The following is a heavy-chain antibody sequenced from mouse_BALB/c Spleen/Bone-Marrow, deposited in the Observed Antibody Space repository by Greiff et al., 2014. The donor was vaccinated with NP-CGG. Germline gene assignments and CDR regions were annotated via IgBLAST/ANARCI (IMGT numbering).Heavy chain of an antibody. J-gene: IGHJ3*01. D-gene: IGHD2-1*01. CDR2: IDPPDSET. Sequence: VQLQQSGPQLVRPRASVKISCKASGYSFTSYWMHWVKQRPGQGLEWIGMIDPPDSETRLNQKFKDKATLTVDKSSSTAYMQLSSPTSEDSAVYYCASPSDGNPFAYWGQGTLVTVSA. CDR3: ASPSDGNPFAY. V-gene: IGHV1S127*01. CDR1: GYSFTSYW.